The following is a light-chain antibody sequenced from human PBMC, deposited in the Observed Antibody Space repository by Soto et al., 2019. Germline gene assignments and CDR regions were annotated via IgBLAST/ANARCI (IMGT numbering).Light chain of an antibody. CDR3: SSYTSSSIHYV. Sequence: QSVLTQPASVSGSPGRSITISCTGTSSDVGGYNYVSWYQQHPGKAPKLMIYEVSNRPSGVSNRFSGSKSGNTASLTISGLQAEDEADYYCSSYTSSSIHYVFGTGTKVTVL. V-gene: IGLV2-14*01. J-gene: IGLJ1*01. CDR1: SSDVGGYNY. CDR2: EVS.